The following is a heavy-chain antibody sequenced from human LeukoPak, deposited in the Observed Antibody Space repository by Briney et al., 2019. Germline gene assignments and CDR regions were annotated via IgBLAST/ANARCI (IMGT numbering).Heavy chain of an antibody. Sequence: GGSLRLSCAASGFTFSDYYMSWIRQAPGKGLEWVSYISSSGRTIDYADSVKGRFTIFRDNGKNSLYLEMNSLRAEDTAVYYCARDGLTGTTDYWGQGTLVTVSS. V-gene: IGHV3-11*01. CDR3: ARDGLTGTTDY. CDR2: ISSSGRTI. J-gene: IGHJ4*02. D-gene: IGHD1-20*01. CDR1: GFTFSDYY.